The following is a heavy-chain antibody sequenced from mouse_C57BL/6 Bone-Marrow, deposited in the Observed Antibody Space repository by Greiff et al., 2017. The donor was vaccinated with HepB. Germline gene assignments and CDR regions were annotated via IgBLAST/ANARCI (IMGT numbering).Heavy chain of an antibody. V-gene: IGHV2-2*01. J-gene: IGHJ4*01. CDR1: GFSLTSYG. D-gene: IGHD1-1*01. CDR3: ARNYGSPFYYAMDY. CDR2: IWSGGST. Sequence: QVQLQQSGPGLVQPSQSLSITCTVSGFSLTSYGVHWVRQSPGKGLEWLGVIWSGGSTDYNAAFISRLSISKDNSKSQVFFKMNSLQADDTAIYYCARNYGSPFYYAMDYWGQGTSVTVSS.